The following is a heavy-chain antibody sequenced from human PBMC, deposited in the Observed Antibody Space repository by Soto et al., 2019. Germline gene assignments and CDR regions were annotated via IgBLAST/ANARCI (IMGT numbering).Heavy chain of an antibody. D-gene: IGHD6-13*01. CDR3: ATGIAAAGTDYFDY. CDR2: INPSGGST. V-gene: IGHV1-46*01. CDR1: GYTFTSYY. J-gene: IGHJ4*02. Sequence: GASVKVSCKASGYTFTSYYMHWVRQAPGQGLEWMGIINPSGGSTIYAQKFQGRVTMTEDTSTDTAYMELSSLRSEDTAVYYCATGIAAAGTDYFDYWGQGTLVTVSS.